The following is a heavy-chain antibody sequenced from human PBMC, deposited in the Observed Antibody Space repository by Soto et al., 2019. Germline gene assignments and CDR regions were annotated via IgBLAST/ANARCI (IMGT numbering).Heavy chain of an antibody. D-gene: IGHD3-16*01. J-gene: IGHJ4*02. CDR1: GFTFSSYA. CDR3: AGLAYYLDY. V-gene: IGHV3-33*01. CDR2: IWSDGSKQ. Sequence: QVQLVESGGGVVQPGKSLSLSCAASGFTFSSYAMHWVRQAPGMGLEWVALIWSDGSKQAYADSVKGRFTISRDNSKSTLYLQMTSLKAEDTAVYYWAGLAYYLDYWGQGSLVTVSS.